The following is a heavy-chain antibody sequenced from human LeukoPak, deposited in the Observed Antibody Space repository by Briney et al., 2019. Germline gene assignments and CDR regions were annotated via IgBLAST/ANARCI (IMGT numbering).Heavy chain of an antibody. CDR2: ISSSGSTI. CDR3: ARDHFGSGRETRPYYHYGMDV. CDR1: GFTFSSYS. V-gene: IGHV3-48*01. D-gene: IGHD3-10*01. Sequence: RGGSLRLSCAASGFTFSSYSINWVRQAPGKGLEWVSYISSSGSTIYYADSLKGRFTTSRDNAKNPLHLQMNSLRPEDTATYYSARDHFGSGRETRPYYHYGMDVWGQGTTVTVSS. J-gene: IGHJ6*02.